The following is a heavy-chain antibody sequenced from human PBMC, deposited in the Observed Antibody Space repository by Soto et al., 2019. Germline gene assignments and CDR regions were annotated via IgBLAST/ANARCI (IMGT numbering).Heavy chain of an antibody. V-gene: IGHV3-48*01. Sequence: PGGSLRLSCAASGFTFSSYSMNWVRQAPGKGLEWVSYISSSSSTIYYADSVKGRFTISRDNAKNSLYLQMNSLRAEDTAVYYCANTNCGGDCYSGGFDYWGQGTLVTVSS. CDR2: ISSSSSTI. CDR1: GFTFSSYS. CDR3: ANTNCGGDCYSGGFDY. D-gene: IGHD2-21*02. J-gene: IGHJ4*02.